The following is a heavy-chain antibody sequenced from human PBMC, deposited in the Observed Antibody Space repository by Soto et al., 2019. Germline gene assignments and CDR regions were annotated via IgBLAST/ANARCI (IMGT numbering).Heavy chain of an antibody. V-gene: IGHV3-64D*06. CDR2: ISSNGGST. D-gene: IGHD2-15*01. J-gene: IGHJ4*02. CDR1: GFTFSSYA. Sequence: GGSLRLSCSASGFTFSSYAMHWVRQAPGKGLEYVSAISSNGGSTYYADSVKVRFTISRDNSKNTLYLQMSSLRAEDSAVYYCVKLAGRYYFDYWGQGTLVTVSS. CDR3: VKLAGRYYFDY.